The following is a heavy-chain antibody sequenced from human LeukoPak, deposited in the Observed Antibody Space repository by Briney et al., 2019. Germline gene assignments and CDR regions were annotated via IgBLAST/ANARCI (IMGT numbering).Heavy chain of an antibody. CDR3: AKETGGGSGWFLTKGYYFDY. CDR2: ISGSGGST. Sequence: AGGSLRLSCAASGFTFSSYAMSWVRQAPGKGLEWVSAISGSGGSTYYADSVKGRFTISRDNSKNTLYLQMNSLRAEDTAVYYCAKETGGGSGWFLTKGYYFDYWGQGTLVTVSS. J-gene: IGHJ4*02. V-gene: IGHV3-23*01. CDR1: GFTFSSYA. D-gene: IGHD6-19*01.